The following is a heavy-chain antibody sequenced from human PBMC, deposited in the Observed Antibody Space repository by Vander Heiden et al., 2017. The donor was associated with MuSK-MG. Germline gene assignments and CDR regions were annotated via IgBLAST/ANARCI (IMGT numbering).Heavy chain of an antibody. D-gene: IGHD6-13*01. Sequence: KGLEWGAVISYDGSNKYYADSGKGRFTISRDNSKNTLYLQMNRLRAEDTAVYYCVLDERYSSRWSPFDYWSQGTLVTVSS. J-gene: IGHJ4*02. CDR2: ISYDGSNK. CDR3: VLDERYSSRWSPFDY. V-gene: IGHV3-30*04.